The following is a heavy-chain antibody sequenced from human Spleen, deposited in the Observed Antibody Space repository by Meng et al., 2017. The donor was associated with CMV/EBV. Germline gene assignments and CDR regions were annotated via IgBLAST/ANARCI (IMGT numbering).Heavy chain of an antibody. CDR2: ITGSGLFI. J-gene: IGHJ2*01. CDR1: FTFSSYN. V-gene: IGHV3-21*01. CDR3: ARGWDIVLVPAAIVLDL. D-gene: IGHD2-2*02. Sequence: FTFSSYNMIWVRQFPGKGLEWVSSITGSGLFIYYAESVKGRFTISRDNAKSSLYLQMNSLRAEDTAVYYCARGWDIVLVPAAIVLDLWGRGTLVTVSS.